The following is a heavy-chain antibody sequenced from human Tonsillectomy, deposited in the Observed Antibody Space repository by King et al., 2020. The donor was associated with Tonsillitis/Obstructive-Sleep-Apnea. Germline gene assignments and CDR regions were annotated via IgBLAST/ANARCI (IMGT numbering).Heavy chain of an antibody. CDR3: ARHQRGNYNYHMDV. J-gene: IGHJ6*03. CDR1: GYRFATYW. Sequence: VQLVESGAEVKNPGESLKISCQGSGYRFATYWIAWVRQMPGKGLEWMGIIYPGDSDTIYSTSLQGQVTISVDKSISTAYLQWSSLKASDTAMYYCARHQRGNYNYHMDVWGKGTTVTVSS. D-gene: IGHD6-13*01. CDR2: IYPGDSDT. V-gene: IGHV5-51*01.